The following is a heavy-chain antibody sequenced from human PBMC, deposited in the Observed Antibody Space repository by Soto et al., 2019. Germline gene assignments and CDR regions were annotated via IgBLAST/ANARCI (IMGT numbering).Heavy chain of an antibody. CDR3: PKNRSRVTTSWHFDY. J-gene: IGHJ4*02. D-gene: IGHD4-17*01. V-gene: IGHV3-23*01. CDR2: IHGGGNSA. Sequence: GAPLSLSYAAAGFTFSGYAISWVRQPPGKGLEWVSVIHGGGNSAYYADSVKGRFTISRDNSKNTLYLQMSSLRGEDTAVYYCPKNRSRVTTSWHFDYWGQGTLVTVSS. CDR1: GFTFSGYA.